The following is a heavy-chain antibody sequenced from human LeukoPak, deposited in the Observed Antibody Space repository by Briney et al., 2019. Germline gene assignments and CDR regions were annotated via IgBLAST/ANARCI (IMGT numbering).Heavy chain of an antibody. V-gene: IGHV1-8*01. J-gene: IGHJ6*02. CDR3: ARGQVLWFGEFTNHYYYYGMDV. CDR1: GYTFTSYD. Sequence: ASVKVSCKASGYTFTSYDINWLRQATGQGPEWMGWMNPNSGNTGYAQKFQGRVTMTRNTSISTAYMELSSLRSEDTAVYYCARGQVLWFGEFTNHYYYYGMDVWGQGTTVTVSS. CDR2: MNPNSGNT. D-gene: IGHD3-10*01.